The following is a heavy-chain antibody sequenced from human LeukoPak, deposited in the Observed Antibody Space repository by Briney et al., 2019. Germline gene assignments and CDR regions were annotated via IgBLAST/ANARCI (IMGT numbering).Heavy chain of an antibody. J-gene: IGHJ5*02. CDR1: GFIFNSYA. V-gene: IGHV3-23*01. D-gene: IGHD6-13*01. CDR2: VSGSGGST. Sequence: PGGSLRLSCVGSGFIFNSYAMTWVRQAPGKGLEWLSGVSGSGGSTFYADSVKGRFTISRDNSQNTLYLQLNSLRADDTAIYCCAKGPHASTWNNWFDPWGQGTLVTVSS. CDR3: AKGPHASTWNNWFDP.